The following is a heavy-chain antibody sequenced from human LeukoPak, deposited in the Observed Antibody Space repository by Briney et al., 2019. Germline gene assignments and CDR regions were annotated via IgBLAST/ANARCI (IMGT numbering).Heavy chain of an antibody. J-gene: IGHJ6*02. CDR2: VSRPSRTI. D-gene: IGHD1-26*01. V-gene: IGHV3-48*02. CDR1: GFTFSNYS. CDR3: VRIRDSGSYYFSYGMDA. Sequence: GGSLRLSCAVSGFTFSNYSMNWFRRAPGRGLEWVSYVSRPSRTILYADSVKAPFTTSRHNAPNSVYLQMTSPRDEDTAVYYCVRIRDSGSYYFSYGMDAWRQGTTVTVSS.